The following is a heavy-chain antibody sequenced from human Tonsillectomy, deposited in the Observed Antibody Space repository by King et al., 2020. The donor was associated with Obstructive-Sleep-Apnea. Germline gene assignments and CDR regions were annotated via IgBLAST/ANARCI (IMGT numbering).Heavy chain of an antibody. CDR1: GGSISSSSYY. CDR3: ARHFDYYDSSDSYPPIYFDY. J-gene: IGHJ4*02. V-gene: IGHV4-39*01. Sequence: LQLQESGPGLVKPSETLSLTCTVSGGSISSSSYYWGWIRQPPGKGLEWIGSIYYGGTTYYNPSLKSRITISGDTSKQPFSLRLRSVTAADTAVYYCARHFDYYDSSDSYPPIYFDYWGRGTLVTVSS. CDR2: IYYGGTT. D-gene: IGHD3-22*01.